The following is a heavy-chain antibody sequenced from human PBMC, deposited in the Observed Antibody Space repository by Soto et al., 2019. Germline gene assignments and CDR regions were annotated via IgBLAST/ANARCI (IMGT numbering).Heavy chain of an antibody. CDR1: GFTFSSYS. CDR3: ARDGGDVDTAMLGYYYYGMDV. Sequence: GGSLRLSCAASGFTFSSYSMNWVRQATGKGLEWVSFISSSSSYIYYADSEKGRFTISRDNAKNSLYLQMNSLRAEDTAVYYWARDGGDVDTAMLGYYYYGMDVWGQGTTVTVSS. V-gene: IGHV3-21*01. D-gene: IGHD5-18*01. J-gene: IGHJ6*02. CDR2: ISSSSSYI.